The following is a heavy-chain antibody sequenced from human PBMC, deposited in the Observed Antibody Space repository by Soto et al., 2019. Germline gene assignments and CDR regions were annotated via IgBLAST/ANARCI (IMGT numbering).Heavy chain of an antibody. CDR2: ISGSGGSA. CDR1: GFTFSSYA. J-gene: IGHJ5*02. CDR3: AKCGGSCYIFLQNWFDP. Sequence: QPGGSLRLSCAASGFTFSSYAMSWVRQAPGRGLEWVSAISGSGGSAYYADSVKGRFTISRDNSKNTLYLQMNSLRAEDTAVYYCAKCGGSCYIFLQNWFDPRGQGTLVTVSS. V-gene: IGHV3-23*01. D-gene: IGHD2-15*01.